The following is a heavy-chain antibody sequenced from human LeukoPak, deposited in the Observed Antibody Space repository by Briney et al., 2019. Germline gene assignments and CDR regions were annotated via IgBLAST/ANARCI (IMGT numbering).Heavy chain of an antibody. Sequence: PGGFLRLSCAASGFTFSSYGMHWVRQAPGKGLEWVAVISDDGSNEYYADSVKGRFTISRDNSKNMLYLQMSSLRAEDTAVYYCAKDLNRGLPDYWGQGTLVIVSS. D-gene: IGHD2/OR15-2a*01. CDR2: ISDDGSNE. V-gene: IGHV3-30*18. CDR1: GFTFSSYG. CDR3: AKDLNRGLPDY. J-gene: IGHJ4*02.